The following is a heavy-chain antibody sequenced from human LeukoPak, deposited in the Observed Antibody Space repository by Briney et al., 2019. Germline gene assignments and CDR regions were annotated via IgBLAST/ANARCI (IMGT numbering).Heavy chain of an antibody. Sequence: SETLSLTCTVSGGSISSSSYYWGWIRQPPGKGLEWIGSIYYSGSTYYNPSLKSRVTISVDTSKNQFSLKLSSVTAADTAVYYCARAPRYSSSWYDGGGGNWFDPWGQGTLVTVSS. D-gene: IGHD6-13*01. CDR1: GGSISSSSYY. V-gene: IGHV4-39*07. CDR2: IYYSGST. J-gene: IGHJ5*02. CDR3: ARAPRYSSSWYDGGGGNWFDP.